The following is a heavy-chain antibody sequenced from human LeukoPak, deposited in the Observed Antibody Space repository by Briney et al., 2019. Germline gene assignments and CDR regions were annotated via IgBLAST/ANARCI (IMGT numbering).Heavy chain of an antibody. V-gene: IGHV3-23*01. CDR2: ISGSDDGT. D-gene: IGHD2-15*01. CDR1: GFTFSTYA. Sequence: GGSLRLSCAASGFTFSTYAMSWVRQIPGKGLEWVSAISGSDDGTYYADSVKGRFTISGDNSRNTLYLQMNTLRAEDTAVYFCVKSPVSSCRGSFCYPFDYWGQGNLVTVSS. J-gene: IGHJ4*02. CDR3: VKSPVSSCRGSFCYPFDY.